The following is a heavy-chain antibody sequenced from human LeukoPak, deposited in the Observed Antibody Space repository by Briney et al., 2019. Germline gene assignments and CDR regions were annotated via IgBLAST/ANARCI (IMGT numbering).Heavy chain of an antibody. D-gene: IGHD3-22*01. J-gene: IGHJ4*02. CDR2: ISGSGSST. CDR1: GFTFSSSA. CDR3: AKDPPDSTGYYPFTY. Sequence: EGSLRLSCAASGFTFSSSAMSWVRQAPGKGLEWVSVISGSGSSTSYADSVKGRFTISRDNSKNTLYLQMNNLRAEDTAVYYCAKDPPDSTGYYPFTYWGQGTLVTVSS. V-gene: IGHV3-23*01.